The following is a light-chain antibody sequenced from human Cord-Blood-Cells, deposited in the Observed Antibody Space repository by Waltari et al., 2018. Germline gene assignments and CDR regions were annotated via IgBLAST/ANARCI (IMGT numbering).Light chain of an antibody. J-gene: IGLJ3*02. CDR1: SSDVGPYTL. Sequence: QSALTQPASLSGSPGQSRTIPCTGTSSDVGPYTLVHWYQQHPCKAPKLIIYEGSKRPSGVSNRFSGSKSGNTASLTISGLQAEDEADYYCCSYAGSSTWVFGGGTKLTVL. CDR3: CSYAGSSTWV. V-gene: IGLV2-23*01. CDR2: EGS.